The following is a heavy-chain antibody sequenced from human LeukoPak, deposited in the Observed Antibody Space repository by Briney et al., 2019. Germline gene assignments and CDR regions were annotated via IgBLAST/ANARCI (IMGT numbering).Heavy chain of an antibody. Sequence: GGSLRLSCAASGFTFSSYGMHWVRQAPGKGLEWVAGIWYGGSNKYYADSVKGRFTISRDNSKNTLYLQMNSLRAEDTAVYYCARRVYSGSYYFWFDPWGQGTLVTVSS. CDR3: ARRVYSGSYYFWFDP. J-gene: IGHJ5*02. V-gene: IGHV3-33*01. CDR1: GFTFSSYG. CDR2: IWYGGSNK. D-gene: IGHD1-26*01.